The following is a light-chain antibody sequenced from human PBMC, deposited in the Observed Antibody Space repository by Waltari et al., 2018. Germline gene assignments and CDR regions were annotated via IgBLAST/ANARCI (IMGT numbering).Light chain of an antibody. CDR1: KLGDKY. CDR3: QAWDSRHVI. J-gene: IGLJ2*01. Sequence: SYELTQPPSVSVSPGQTASITCSGDKLGDKYASWYQQKPGQSPVLVICQDTKRPSGLPERFSGSNSGNTATLTISGTQAMDEADYYCQAWDSRHVIIGGGTKLTVL. CDR2: QDT. V-gene: IGLV3-1*01.